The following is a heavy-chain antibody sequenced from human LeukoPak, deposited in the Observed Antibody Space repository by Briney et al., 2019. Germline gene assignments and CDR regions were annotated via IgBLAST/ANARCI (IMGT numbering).Heavy chain of an antibody. CDR2: INHSGST. CDR3: ARGKAGRITDFDY. D-gene: IGHD3-10*01. V-gene: IGHV4-34*01. Sequence: SETLSLTCAVYGGSFSGYYWSWIRQPPGKGMEWIGEINHSGSTNYNPSLKSRVTISVDTSKNQFSLKLSSVTAADTAVYYCARGKAGRITDFDYWGQGTLVTVSS. CDR1: GGSFSGYY. J-gene: IGHJ4*02.